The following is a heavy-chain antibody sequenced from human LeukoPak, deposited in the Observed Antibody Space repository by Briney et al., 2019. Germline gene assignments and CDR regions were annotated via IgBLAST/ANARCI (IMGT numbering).Heavy chain of an antibody. CDR1: GFTFSSYS. D-gene: IGHD3-10*01. Sequence: GGSLRLSCAASGFTFSSYSMNWVRQAPGKGLEWVAVISYDGSNEYYVDSVKGRFTISRDNSKNTLFLQMNSLRGDDTAIYYCAKDRDPFGSGAGALDYWGQGTLVTVSS. J-gene: IGHJ4*02. CDR3: AKDRDPFGSGAGALDY. V-gene: IGHV3-30*18. CDR2: ISYDGSNE.